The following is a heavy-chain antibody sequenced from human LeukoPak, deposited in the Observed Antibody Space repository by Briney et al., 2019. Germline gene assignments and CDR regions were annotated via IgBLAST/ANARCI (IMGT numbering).Heavy chain of an antibody. D-gene: IGHD1-26*01. CDR1: GYTFTGYY. J-gene: IGHJ4*02. CDR3: ARVPIVGATKPSFDY. V-gene: IGHV1-2*06. Sequence: ASVKVSCKASGYTFTGYYMHWVRQAPGQGLEWMGRINPNSGGTNYAQKFQGRVTMTRDTSISTAYMELSRLRSDDTAVYYCARVPIVGATKPSFDYWGQGTLVTVSS. CDR2: INPNSGGT.